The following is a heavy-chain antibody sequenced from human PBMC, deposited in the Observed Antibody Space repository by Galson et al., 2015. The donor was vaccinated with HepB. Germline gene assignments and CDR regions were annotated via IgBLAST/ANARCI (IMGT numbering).Heavy chain of an antibody. CDR1: GFTFSNAW. D-gene: IGHD2-2*01. V-gene: IGHV3-15*01. CDR3: TTGGLVPAAMPAWDNWFDP. J-gene: IGHJ5*02. CDR2: IKGKTDGGTT. Sequence: SLRLSCAASGFTFSNAWMSWVRQAPGKGLEWVGRIKGKTDGGTTDYAAPVKGRFTISRDDSKNTLYLQMNSLKTEDTAVYYCTTGGLVPAAMPAWDNWFDPWGQGTLVTVSS.